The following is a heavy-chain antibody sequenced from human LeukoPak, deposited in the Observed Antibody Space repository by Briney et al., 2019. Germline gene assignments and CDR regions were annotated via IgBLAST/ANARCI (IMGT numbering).Heavy chain of an antibody. D-gene: IGHD2-2*01. V-gene: IGHV1-18*04. Sequence: GASVKVSCKASGYTFTSYGISWVRQAPGQGLEWMGWISAYNGNTNYAQKLQGRVTMTTDTSTSTAYMELRSLRSDDTAVYYCARGDCSSTSCYFARWFDPWGQGTLVTVPS. CDR2: ISAYNGNT. CDR1: GYTFTSYG. J-gene: IGHJ5*02. CDR3: ARGDCSSTSCYFARWFDP.